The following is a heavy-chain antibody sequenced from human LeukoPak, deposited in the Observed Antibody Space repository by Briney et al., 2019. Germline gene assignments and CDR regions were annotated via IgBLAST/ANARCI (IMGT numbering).Heavy chain of an antibody. V-gene: IGHV1-3*01. D-gene: IGHD3-22*01. J-gene: IGHJ4*02. CDR1: GYIFTSFA. CDR2: INGDNGKT. Sequence: ASVKVACKASGYIFTSFAIHWVRQAPGQRLEWMGWINGDNGKTQYSQKFQGRVTITRDTSASTAYMELRSLRSDDTAVYYCARDPLDSSGYDYWGQGTLVTVSS. CDR3: ARDPLDSSGYDY.